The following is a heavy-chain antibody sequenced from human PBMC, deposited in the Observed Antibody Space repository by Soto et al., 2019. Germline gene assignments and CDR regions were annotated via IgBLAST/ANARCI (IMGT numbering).Heavy chain of an antibody. CDR1: GFTFTSSA. V-gene: IGHV1-58*01. J-gene: IGHJ5*02. Sequence: ASVKVSCKASGFTFTSSAVQWVRQARGQRLEWIGWIVVGSGNTNYAQKFQGRVTITRDMSTSTAYMELSSLRSEDTAVYYCAAENLGYCSGGSCYSSWGQGTLVTVSS. CDR3: AAENLGYCSGGSCYSS. D-gene: IGHD2-15*01. CDR2: IVVGSGNT.